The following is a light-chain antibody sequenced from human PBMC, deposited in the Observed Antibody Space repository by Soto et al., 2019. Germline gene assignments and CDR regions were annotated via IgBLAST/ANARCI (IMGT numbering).Light chain of an antibody. V-gene: IGKV1-5*03. CDR3: QQYNRYRA. CDR1: QNINKW. J-gene: IGKJ1*01. Sequence: DIQMTQSPSTLSASVGDRVTITCRASQNINKWLAWYQHKPGKAPALLIYEASSLGGGVPSRFSGSGFGTKFTLTISSLQPDDFATYYCQQYNRYRAFGQGTKVEIK. CDR2: EAS.